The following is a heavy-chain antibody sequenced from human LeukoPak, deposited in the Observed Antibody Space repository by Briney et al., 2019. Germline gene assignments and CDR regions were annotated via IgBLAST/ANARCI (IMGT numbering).Heavy chain of an antibody. CDR1: GFTFSNYS. CDR2: ISPSSHYI. J-gene: IGHJ6*03. V-gene: IGHV3-21*04. D-gene: IGHD5-18*01. CDR3: ARDRHTAMVYYYYCMDV. Sequence: GGSLRLSCEGSGFTFSNYSFNWFRQAPGKGLEWVSSISPSSHYIYYADSVRGRFTISRDNARNSLYLQMNSLRDEDTAVYYCARDRHTAMVYYYYCMDVWGTGTTVTVSS.